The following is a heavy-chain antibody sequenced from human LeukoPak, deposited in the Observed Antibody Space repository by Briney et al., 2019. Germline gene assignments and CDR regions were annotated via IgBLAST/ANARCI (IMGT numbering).Heavy chain of an antibody. CDR3: ARTTEGGYTYDYFYYYYMDV. Sequence: SETLSLTCTVSGGSMRNYFWSWIRQSPGKGLEWIGYIHYSGSTNYNPSLKSRLTISVDTSKNQFSLKLTSVTAADTAVYYCARTTEGGYTYDYFYYYYMDVWGKGTTVTISS. J-gene: IGHJ6*03. D-gene: IGHD5-18*01. V-gene: IGHV4-59*01. CDR2: IHYSGST. CDR1: GGSMRNYF.